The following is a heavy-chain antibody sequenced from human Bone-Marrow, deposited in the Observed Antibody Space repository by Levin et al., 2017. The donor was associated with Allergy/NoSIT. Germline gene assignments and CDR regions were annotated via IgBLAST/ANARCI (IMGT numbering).Heavy chain of an antibody. Sequence: PSETLSLTCTVSGGSISSGGYYWSWIRQHPGKGLEWIGHIYYSGTTYYNPSLRSRLTISVDTSKNQFSLKLSSVTAADTAVYYCARDRAAAGTSGDGAFHIWGQGTMVTVSS. CDR3: ARDRAAAGTSGDGAFHI. J-gene: IGHJ3*02. D-gene: IGHD6-13*01. CDR2: IYYSGTT. V-gene: IGHV4-31*03. CDR1: GGSISSGGYY.